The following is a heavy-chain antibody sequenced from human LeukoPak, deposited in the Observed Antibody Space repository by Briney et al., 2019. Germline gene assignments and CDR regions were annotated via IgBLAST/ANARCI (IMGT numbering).Heavy chain of an antibody. V-gene: IGHV4-30-4*01. Sequence: PSQTLSLTCTVSGGSISSGDYYWSWIRQPPGKGLEWIGYIYYSGSTYYNPSLKSRVTIPVDTSKNQFSLKLSSVTAADTAVYYCARAVYDYVWGSYRLGFDYWGQGTLVTVSS. CDR2: IYYSGST. CDR3: ARAVYDYVWGSYRLGFDY. J-gene: IGHJ4*02. CDR1: GGSISSGDYY. D-gene: IGHD3-16*02.